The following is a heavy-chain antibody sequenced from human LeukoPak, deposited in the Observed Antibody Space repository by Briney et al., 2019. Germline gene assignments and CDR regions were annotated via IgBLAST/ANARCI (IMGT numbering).Heavy chain of an antibody. V-gene: IGHV4-4*02. CDR1: GGSISSSNW. CDR3: ASLGRLGYCSSTSCFRNY. CDR2: IYHSGST. J-gene: IGHJ4*02. D-gene: IGHD2-2*01. Sequence: SETLSLTCAVSGGSISSSNWWSWVRQPPGKGLEWIGEIYHSGSTNYNPSLKSRVTISVDKSKNQFSLKLSSVTAADTAVYYCASLGRLGYCSSTSCFRNYWGQGTLVTVSS.